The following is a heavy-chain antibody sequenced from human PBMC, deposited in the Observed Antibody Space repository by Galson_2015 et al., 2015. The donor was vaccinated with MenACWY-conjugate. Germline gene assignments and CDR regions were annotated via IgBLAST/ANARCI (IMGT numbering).Heavy chain of an antibody. Sequence: SLRLSCAASGFTFSSYWMHWVRQAPGKGLAWVSRINSDGSIGTYADSVKGRFTISRDNAKNTLYLQMDSLRADDTAVYYCTRERGDDRPGGGYWGQGTLVTVSS. CDR1: GFTFSSYW. V-gene: IGHV3-74*01. CDR3: TRERGDDRPGGGY. D-gene: IGHD3-16*01. CDR2: INSDGSIG. J-gene: IGHJ4*02.